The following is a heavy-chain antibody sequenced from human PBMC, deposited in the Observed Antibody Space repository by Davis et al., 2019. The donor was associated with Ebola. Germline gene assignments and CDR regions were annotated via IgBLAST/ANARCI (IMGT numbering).Heavy chain of an antibody. V-gene: IGHV3-15*07. CDR2: IKSKTDGGTT. J-gene: IGHJ4*02. CDR3: TTDGRRQWGNR. CDR1: GFTFSNAW. D-gene: IGHD3-16*01. Sequence: GESLKISCAASGFTFSNAWMNWVRQAPGKGLEWVGRIKSKTDGGTTDYAAPVKGRFTISRDDSKNTLYLQMNSLKTEDTAVYYCTTDGRRQWGNRWGQGTLVTVSS.